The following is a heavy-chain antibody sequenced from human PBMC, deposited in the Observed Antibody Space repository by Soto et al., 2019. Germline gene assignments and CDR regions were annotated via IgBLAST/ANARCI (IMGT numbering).Heavy chain of an antibody. CDR1: GGSISSYD. V-gene: IGHV4-59*01. CDR3: ARDRGIAVAGTDHRNYYYYYGMDV. CDR2: IYYSGST. D-gene: IGHD6-19*01. J-gene: IGHJ6*02. Sequence: PSETLSLTCTVSGGSISSYDWSWIRQPPGKGLEWIGYIYYSGSTNYNPSLKSRVTISVDTSKNQFSLKLSSVTAADTAVYYCARDRGIAVAGTDHRNYYYYYGMDVWGQGTTVTVSS.